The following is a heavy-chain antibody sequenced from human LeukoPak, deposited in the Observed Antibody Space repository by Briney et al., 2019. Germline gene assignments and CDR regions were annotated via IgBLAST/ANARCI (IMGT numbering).Heavy chain of an antibody. V-gene: IGHV5-51*01. CDR3: ARPRTTYYYDSSGYDNSFDY. Sequence: GESLKISCKGSGYSFTSYWIGWVRQMPGKGLEWMVIIYPGDSDTRYSPSSQAQVTISADKSISTAYLQWSSLKASDTAMYYCARPRTTYYYDSSGYDNSFDYWGQGTLVTVSS. CDR1: GYSFTSYW. D-gene: IGHD3-22*01. J-gene: IGHJ4*02. CDR2: IYPGDSDT.